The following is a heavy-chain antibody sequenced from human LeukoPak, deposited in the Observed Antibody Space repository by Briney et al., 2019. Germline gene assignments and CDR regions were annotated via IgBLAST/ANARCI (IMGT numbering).Heavy chain of an antibody. CDR1: GFTFSSYA. J-gene: IGHJ4*02. CDR3: AQESKALLLWFGGH. Sequence: AGGSLRLSCAASGFTFSSYAMSWVRQAPGKGLEWVSAISGSGGSTYYADSVKGRFTISRDNSKNTLYLQMNSLRAEDTALYYCAQESKALLLWFGGHWGQGTLVTVSS. CDR2: ISGSGGST. V-gene: IGHV3-23*01. D-gene: IGHD3-10*01.